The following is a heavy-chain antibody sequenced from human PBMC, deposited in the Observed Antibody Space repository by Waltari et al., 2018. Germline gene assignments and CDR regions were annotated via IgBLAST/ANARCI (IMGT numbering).Heavy chain of an antibody. V-gene: IGHV3-53*01. J-gene: IGHJ6*02. CDR1: GFTVSSNY. CDR2: IYSGGST. D-gene: IGHD6-13*01. Sequence: EVQLVESGGGLIQPGGSLRLSCAASGFTVSSNYMSWVRPAPGKGLEWVSVIYSGGSTYYADSVKGRFTISRDNSKNTLYLQMNSLRAEDTAVYYCARDRSIAAAGTYYYYGMDVWGQGTTVTVSS. CDR3: ARDRSIAAAGTYYYYGMDV.